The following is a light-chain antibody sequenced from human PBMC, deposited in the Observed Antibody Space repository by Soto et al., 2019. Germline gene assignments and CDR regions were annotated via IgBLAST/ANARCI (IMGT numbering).Light chain of an antibody. Sequence: RVLTHSPGTLSLSPEERSTLSSSSSQSVSSSYLAWYQQKPGQAPRLLIYGASSRATGIPDRFSGSGSRTDFTLTISRLEPEDFAVYYCQQYNNWPRTFGQRTTADI. CDR1: QSVSSSY. V-gene: IGKV3-20*01. CDR2: GAS. J-gene: IGKJ1*01. CDR3: QQYNNWPRT.